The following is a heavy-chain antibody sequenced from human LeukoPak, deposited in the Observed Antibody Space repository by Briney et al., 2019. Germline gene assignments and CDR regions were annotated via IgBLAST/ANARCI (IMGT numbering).Heavy chain of an antibody. CDR3: ARDLGLYYGSGTHPLGY. Sequence: ASVKVSCKASGYTFTSYSISWVRQAPGQGLEWMGWISAYNGNTNYAQKLQGRVTMTTDTSTSTAYMELRSLRSDDTAVYYCARDLGLYYGSGTHPLGYWGQGTLVTVSS. D-gene: IGHD3-10*01. J-gene: IGHJ4*02. CDR2: ISAYNGNT. CDR1: GYTFTSYS. V-gene: IGHV1-18*01.